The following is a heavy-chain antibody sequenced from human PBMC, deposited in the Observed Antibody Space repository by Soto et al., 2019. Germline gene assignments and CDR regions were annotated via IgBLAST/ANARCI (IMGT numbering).Heavy chain of an antibody. CDR1: GFTFSSYS. CDR3: ARVYGLPINYYYYYGMYV. D-gene: IGHD4-17*01. J-gene: IGHJ6*02. Sequence: PGGSLRLSCAASGFTFSSYSMNWVRQAPGKGLEWVSYISSSSSTIYYEDSVKGRFTISRDNAKNSLYLQMNSLRDEVTAVYFCARVYGLPINYYYYYGMYVWCQGTTVTVSS. CDR2: ISSSSSTI. V-gene: IGHV3-48*02.